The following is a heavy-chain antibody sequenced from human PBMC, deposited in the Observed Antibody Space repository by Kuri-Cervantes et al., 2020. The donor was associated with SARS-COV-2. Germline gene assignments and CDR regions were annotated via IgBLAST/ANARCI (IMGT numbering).Heavy chain of an antibody. Sequence: ETLSLSCAASGFTFSSYWMHWVRQAPGKGLVWVSRINSDGSSTSYADSVKGRFTISRDSAKNTLYLQMNSLRAEDTAVYYCARDLAGGYGSGSEFDYWGQGTLVTVSS. CDR1: GFTFSSYW. J-gene: IGHJ4*02. V-gene: IGHV3-74*01. CDR3: ARDLAGGYGSGSEFDY. CDR2: INSDGSST. D-gene: IGHD3-10*01.